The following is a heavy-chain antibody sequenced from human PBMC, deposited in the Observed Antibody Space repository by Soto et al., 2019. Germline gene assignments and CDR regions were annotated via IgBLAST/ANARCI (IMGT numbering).Heavy chain of an antibody. Sequence: QVQLVQSGAEVKKPGSSVKVSCEASGGTFSSYSFSWVRQAPGQGLEWMGRVIPILGMANYAQKFQGRVKNTAYKSTSTVYMEMRSLRSEDTAVYYCARGGAVVVPGAVDRHNWFDPWGQGTLVTVSS. CDR1: GGTFSSYS. CDR2: VIPILGMA. D-gene: IGHD2-2*01. V-gene: IGHV1-69*02. J-gene: IGHJ5*02. CDR3: ARGGAVVVPGAVDRHNWFDP.